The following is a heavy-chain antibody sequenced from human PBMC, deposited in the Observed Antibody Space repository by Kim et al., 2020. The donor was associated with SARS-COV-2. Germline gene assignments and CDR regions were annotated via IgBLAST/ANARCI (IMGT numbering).Heavy chain of an antibody. CDR2: ISYDGSNK. CDR1: GFTFSSYA. V-gene: IGHV3-30*04. J-gene: IGHJ4*02. D-gene: IGHD2-15*01. Sequence: GGSLRLSCAASGFTFSSYAMHWVRQAPGKGLEWVAVISYDGSNKYYADSVKGRFTISRDNSKNTLYLQMNSLRAEDTAVYYCARDMRRYCSGGSCYYPIDYWGQGTLVTVSS. CDR3: ARDMRRYCSGGSCYYPIDY.